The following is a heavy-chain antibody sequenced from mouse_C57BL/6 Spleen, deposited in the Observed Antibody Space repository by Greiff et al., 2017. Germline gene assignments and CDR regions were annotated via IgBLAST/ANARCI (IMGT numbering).Heavy chain of an antibody. CDR1: GFTFSSYT. CDR3: ARHQAWFAY. J-gene: IGHJ3*01. Sequence: EVKLVESGGGLVKPGGSLKLSCAASGFTFSSYTMSWVRQTPEKRLEWVATISGGGGNTYYPDSVKGRFTISRDNAKNTLYLQMSSLRSADTALYYCARHQAWFAYLGQGTLVTVSA. D-gene: IGHD3-2*02. CDR2: ISGGGGNT. V-gene: IGHV5-9*01.